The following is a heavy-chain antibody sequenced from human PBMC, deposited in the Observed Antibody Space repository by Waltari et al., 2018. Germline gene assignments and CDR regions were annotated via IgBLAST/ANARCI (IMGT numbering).Heavy chain of an antibody. J-gene: IGHJ6*02. D-gene: IGHD3-3*01. V-gene: IGHV3-48*03. CDR1: GFTFNSYE. Sequence: EVQLVESGGGLVQPGGSLRLSCAASGFTFNSYEMNWVRQAPGKGLEWVSYISSSGSTIYDAESVKGRFTISRDNAKNSLYVQMNSLRAEETAVYYWAREWSVRYGMDVWGQGTTVTVSS. CDR3: AREWSVRYGMDV. CDR2: ISSSGSTI.